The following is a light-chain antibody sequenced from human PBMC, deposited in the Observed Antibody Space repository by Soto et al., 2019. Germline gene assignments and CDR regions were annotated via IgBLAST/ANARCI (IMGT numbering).Light chain of an antibody. V-gene: IGKV3-11*01. CDR2: DVF. CDR3: QQRINWPLT. J-gene: IGKJ4*01. CDR1: QSIASY. Sequence: EIVLTQSPATLSLSPGERATLSCRASQSIASYLAWYQQKPGQAPRLLIYDVFNMATGIPARFRGSGSGTDFTLPISSLEPEDFALYYCQQRINWPLTFGGATRVEIK.